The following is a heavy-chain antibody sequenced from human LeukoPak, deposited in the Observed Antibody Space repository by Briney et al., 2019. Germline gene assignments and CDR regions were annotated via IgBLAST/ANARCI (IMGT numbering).Heavy chain of an antibody. CDR3: ARLAVAYFAG. V-gene: IGHV3-66*04. CDR1: GFTEGSNY. Sequence: GGSLRFSCAGYGFTEGSNYMGWVRQAQGKGLKWGSVIYLGETTYDPKSVNGRFTISRDNSKKSLFLQMDSLRAEDMAVYYCARLAVAYFAGWGQGTLVSVSS. D-gene: IGHD2-15*01. J-gene: IGHJ4*02. CDR2: IYLGETT.